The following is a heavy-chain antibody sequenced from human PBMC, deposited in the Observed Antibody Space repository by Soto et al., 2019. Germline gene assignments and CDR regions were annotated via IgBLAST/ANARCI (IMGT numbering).Heavy chain of an antibody. Sequence: SETLSLTCAVSGGSISSSNWWSWVRQPPGKGLEWIGEIYHSGSTNYNPSLKSRVTISVDKSKNQFSLKLSSVTAADTAVYYCARDKIERYFDWGIDYWGQGTLVTV. J-gene: IGHJ4*02. D-gene: IGHD3-9*01. V-gene: IGHV4-4*02. CDR1: GGSISSSNW. CDR2: IYHSGST. CDR3: ARDKIERYFDWGIDY.